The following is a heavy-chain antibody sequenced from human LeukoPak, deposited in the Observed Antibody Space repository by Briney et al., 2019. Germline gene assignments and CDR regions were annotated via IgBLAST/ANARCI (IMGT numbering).Heavy chain of an antibody. V-gene: IGHV3-23*01. J-gene: IGHJ4*02. D-gene: IGHD6-13*01. CDR3: ATSRGGSWSNFDY. CDR1: GFTFSSYA. Sequence: GGSLRLSCAASGFTFSSYAMSWVRQAPGKGLEWVSAISGSGGSTYYADSVKGRFTISRDNSKNTLYLQMNSLRAEDTAVYYCATSRGGSWSNFDYWGQGTLVTVSS. CDR2: ISGSGGST.